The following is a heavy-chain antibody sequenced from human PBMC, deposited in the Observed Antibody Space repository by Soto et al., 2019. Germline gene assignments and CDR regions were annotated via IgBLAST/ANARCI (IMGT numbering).Heavy chain of an antibody. D-gene: IGHD6-13*01. CDR1: GDSVSSNSAA. J-gene: IGHJ6*02. Sequence: SQTLSLTCAISGDSVSSNSAAWNWIRQSPSRGLEWLGRTYYRSKWYNDYAVSVKSRITINPDTSKNQFSLQLNSVTPEDTAVYYCARDGVSSSWSPAYYGMDVWGQGTTVPVSS. V-gene: IGHV6-1*01. CDR3: ARDGVSSSWSPAYYGMDV. CDR2: TYYRSKWYN.